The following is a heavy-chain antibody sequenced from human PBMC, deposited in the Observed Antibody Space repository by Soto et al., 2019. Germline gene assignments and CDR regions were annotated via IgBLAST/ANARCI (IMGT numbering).Heavy chain of an antibody. CDR2: ISRDGGTK. CDR1: GFTVSTYG. CDR3: TGEVASGY. J-gene: IGHJ4*02. D-gene: IGHD2-8*02. Sequence: QVQLVESGGGVVQPGRSLRLSCAVSGFTVSTYGMHWVRQAPGKGLEWVAVISRDGGTKYYADSVKGRFTISRDNSSNTLFLEMDSLRGDDMAVYYCTGEVASGYWGQGTLVTVSS. V-gene: IGHV3-30*03.